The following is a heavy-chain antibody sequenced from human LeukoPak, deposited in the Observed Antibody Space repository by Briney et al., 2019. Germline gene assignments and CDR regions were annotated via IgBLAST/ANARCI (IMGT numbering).Heavy chain of an antibody. V-gene: IGHV3-7*01. Sequence: GGSLRLSCAASGFTFSSYGIHWVRQAPGGGLEWVANINPDGSIKFHADSVKGRFSISRDNARNSVYLQMNSLRGEDTAVYYCARAVDVADYWGQGTLVAVSS. CDR3: ARAVDVADY. J-gene: IGHJ4*02. CDR2: INPDGSIK. D-gene: IGHD3-16*01. CDR1: GFTFSSYG.